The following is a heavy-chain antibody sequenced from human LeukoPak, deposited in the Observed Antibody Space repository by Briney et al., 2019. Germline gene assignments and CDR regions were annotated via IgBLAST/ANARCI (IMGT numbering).Heavy chain of an antibody. D-gene: IGHD3-3*01. CDR2: ISSSSSYI. CDR1: GFTFSSYS. CDR3: ARSELTIFGVVPLDY. J-gene: IGHJ4*02. Sequence: GGSLRLSCAASGFTFSSYSMNWVRQAPGKGLEWVSSISSSSSYIYYADSVKGRFTISRDNAKNTLYLQMNSLRAEDTAVYYCARSELTIFGVVPLDYWGQGTLVTVSS. V-gene: IGHV3-21*01.